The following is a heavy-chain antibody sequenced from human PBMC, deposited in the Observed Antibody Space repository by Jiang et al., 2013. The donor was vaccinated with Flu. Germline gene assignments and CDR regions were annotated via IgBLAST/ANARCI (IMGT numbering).Heavy chain of an antibody. Sequence: GPGLVKPSETLSLTCTVSGGSISSSSYYWGWIRQPPGKGLEWIGSIYYSGSTYYNPSLKSRVTISVDTSKNQFSLKVSSVAAADTAVYYCARLGTGHHDYWGQGTLVTVSS. D-gene: IGHD1-1*01. CDR3: ARLGTGHHDY. CDR2: IYYSGST. CDR1: GGSISSSSYY. V-gene: IGHV4-39*01. J-gene: IGHJ4*02.